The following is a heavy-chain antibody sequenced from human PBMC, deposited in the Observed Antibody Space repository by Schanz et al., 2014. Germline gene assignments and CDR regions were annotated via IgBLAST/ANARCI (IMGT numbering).Heavy chain of an antibody. CDR3: AREGTGAVRGYFDY. J-gene: IGHJ4*02. CDR1: GDSISTYS. CDR2: INYSAST. Sequence: QVQLQESGPGLVKPSETLSLTCTVSGDSISTYSWNWVRQAPGKGLEWIGYINYSASTNYNPSLKSRVTISADTSKMQFFLKLSSVTAADTAVYYCAREGTGAVRGYFDYWGQGALVTVSS. V-gene: IGHV4-59*12. D-gene: IGHD6-13*01.